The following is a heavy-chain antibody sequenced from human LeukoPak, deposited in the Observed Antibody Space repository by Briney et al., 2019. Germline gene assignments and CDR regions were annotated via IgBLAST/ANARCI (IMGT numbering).Heavy chain of an antibody. CDR2: IYPRDSDT. J-gene: IGHJ4*02. CDR1: GYSFTSYW. Sequence: GESLKISXKSSGYSFTSYWIGWVRQMPGKGLEWMGIIYPRDSDTIYSPSLQGQVTISVDKSISTAYLQWSSLKASDTAIYYCARLTYTGSYLAPFDYWGQGTLVTVSS. V-gene: IGHV5-51*01. D-gene: IGHD1-26*01. CDR3: ARLTYTGSYLAPFDY.